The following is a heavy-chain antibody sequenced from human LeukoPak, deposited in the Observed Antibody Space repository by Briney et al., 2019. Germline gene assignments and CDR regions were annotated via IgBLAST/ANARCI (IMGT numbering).Heavy chain of an antibody. Sequence: GGSLRLSCAASGFTVSSNYMSWVRQAPREGLEWVSVIYSGGSTYYADSVKGRFTISRDNSKNTLYLQMNSLRAEDTAVYYCARSNDGGHDYWGQGTLVTVSS. CDR3: ARSNDGGHDY. CDR2: IYSGGST. D-gene: IGHD1-1*01. V-gene: IGHV3-53*01. J-gene: IGHJ4*02. CDR1: GFTVSSNY.